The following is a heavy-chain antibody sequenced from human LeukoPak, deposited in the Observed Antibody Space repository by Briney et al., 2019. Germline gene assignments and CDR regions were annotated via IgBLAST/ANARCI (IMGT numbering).Heavy chain of an antibody. Sequence: GGSLRLSCAASGFSFSSYAMSWVRQAPGKGLEWVSSISGSGHDTWYADSVKGRFTISRDNSKNTLDLQVNSLRAEDTAVYYCAKRHDSNGPTGYFDYWGQGILVTVSS. D-gene: IGHD3-22*01. V-gene: IGHV3-23*01. CDR3: AKRHDSNGPTGYFDY. J-gene: IGHJ4*02. CDR1: GFSFSSYA. CDR2: ISGSGHDT.